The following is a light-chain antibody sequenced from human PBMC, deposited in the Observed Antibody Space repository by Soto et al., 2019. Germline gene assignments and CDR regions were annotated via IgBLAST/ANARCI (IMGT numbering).Light chain of an antibody. CDR3: QQLKSYVT. Sequence: IRLTQSPSSLSASVGDRVTITCRASQGISNYLAWYQQTPGKTPRLLIHGATTLQSGVPSRFSGSGSGTDFALTISSLQHEDFATYYCQQLKSYVTFGQGTRLEIK. V-gene: IGKV1-9*01. J-gene: IGKJ5*01. CDR2: GAT. CDR1: QGISNY.